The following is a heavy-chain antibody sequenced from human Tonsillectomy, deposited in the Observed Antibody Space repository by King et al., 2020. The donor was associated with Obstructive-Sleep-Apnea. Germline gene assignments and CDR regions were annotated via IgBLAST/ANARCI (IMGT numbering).Heavy chain of an antibody. V-gene: IGHV5-51*01. Sequence: EVQLVQSGAEVKKPGESLKISCKGSGYSFTNHWIGWVRQMPGKGLEWMGINYPGDSDSRYSPSFQGQVTISADKSISTAYLQWSNLKASDTAMYYCARHIGAARTTNFDYWGQGTLVTVSS. CDR2: NYPGDSDS. D-gene: IGHD6-6*01. CDR1: GYSFTNHW. CDR3: ARHIGAARTTNFDY. J-gene: IGHJ4*02.